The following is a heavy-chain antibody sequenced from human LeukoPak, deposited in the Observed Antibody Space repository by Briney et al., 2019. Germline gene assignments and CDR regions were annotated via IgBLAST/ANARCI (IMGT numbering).Heavy chain of an antibody. CDR3: ARDAMSRTADY. V-gene: IGHV3-7*01. CDR1: GFTFSSYW. CDR2: IKQDGSET. D-gene: IGHD2-2*01. J-gene: IGHJ4*02. Sequence: PGGSLRLSCAASGFTFSSYWMSWVRQAPGKGREGVGNIKQDGSETYFVDSVKGRFTISRDNAKNSLYLRMNSLRAEDTAVYYCARDAMSRTADYWGQGTLVTVSS.